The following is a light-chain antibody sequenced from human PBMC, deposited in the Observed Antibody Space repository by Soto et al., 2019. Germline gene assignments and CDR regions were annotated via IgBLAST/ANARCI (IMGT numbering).Light chain of an antibody. CDR3: QQYGASPTS. J-gene: IGKJ3*01. V-gene: IGKV3-20*01. CDR1: QSVSSNN. CDR2: GAS. Sequence: EIVLTQSPGTLYLSPGERATLSCRASQSVSSNNLAWYQQKPGQAPRLLIYGASRRATGIPDRFSGSGSGTDFALTIDRLEPDEFAVYSGQQYGASPTSFGPGTKADI.